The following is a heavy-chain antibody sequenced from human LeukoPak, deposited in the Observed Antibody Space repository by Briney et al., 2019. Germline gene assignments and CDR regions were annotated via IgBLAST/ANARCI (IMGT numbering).Heavy chain of an antibody. Sequence: GGSLRLSWAASGFTVSSNYMSWVRQAPGKGLEWVSVIYSGGSTYYADSVKGRFTISRDNSKNTLYLQMNSLRAEDTAVYYCASGERGYSYGFDYWGQGTLVTVSS. D-gene: IGHD5-18*01. CDR2: IYSGGST. J-gene: IGHJ4*02. V-gene: IGHV3-53*01. CDR1: GFTVSSNY. CDR3: ASGERGYSYGFDY.